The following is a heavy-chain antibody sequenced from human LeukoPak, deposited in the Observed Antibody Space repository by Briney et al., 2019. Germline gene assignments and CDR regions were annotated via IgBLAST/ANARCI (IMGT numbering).Heavy chain of an antibody. V-gene: IGHV4-61*02. D-gene: IGHD3-3*01. CDR1: GGSISSGSYY. CDR2: IYTSGST. CDR3: ARGFTTQDHYYYGMDV. J-gene: IGHJ6*02. Sequence: PSQTLSLTCTVSGGSISSGSYYWSWIRQPAGKGPEWIGRIYTSGSTNYNPSLKSRVTISVDTSKNQFSLKLSSVTAADTAVYYCARGFTTQDHYYYGMDVWGQGTTVTVSS.